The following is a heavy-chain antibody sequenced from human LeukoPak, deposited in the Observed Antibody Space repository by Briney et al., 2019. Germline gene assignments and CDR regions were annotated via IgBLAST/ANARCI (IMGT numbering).Heavy chain of an antibody. CDR3: ARDRAFAEPILFDY. CDR1: GYTFTGYY. D-gene: IGHD1-14*01. V-gene: IGHV1-2*02. Sequence: GASVKVSCKASGYTFTGYYMHWVRQAPGQGLEWMGWINPNSGGTNYAQKFQGRVTMTRDTSISTAYMELSRLRSDDTAVYYCARDRAFAEPILFDYWGQGTLVTVSS. CDR2: INPNSGGT. J-gene: IGHJ4*02.